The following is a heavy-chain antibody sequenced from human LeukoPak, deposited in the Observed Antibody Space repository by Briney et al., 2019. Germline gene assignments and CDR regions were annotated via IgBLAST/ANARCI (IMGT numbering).Heavy chain of an antibody. CDR3: AARIAARRWPFDY. J-gene: IGHJ4*02. CDR1: GGTFSSYA. CDR2: IIPIFGTA. Sequence: SVKVSCKASGGTFSSYAISWVRQAPGQGLEWMGGIIPIFGTANYAQKFQGRVTITADESTSTAYMELSSLRSEDTAVYYCAARIAARRWPFDYWGQGTLVTVSS. D-gene: IGHD6-6*01. V-gene: IGHV1-69*13.